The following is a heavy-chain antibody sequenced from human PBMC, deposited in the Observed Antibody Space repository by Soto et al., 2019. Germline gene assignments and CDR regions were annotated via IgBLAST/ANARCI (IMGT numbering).Heavy chain of an antibody. Sequence: LRLSCAASGFPFSSYAMSWVRQAPGKGLEWVSAISGSGGSTYYADSVKGRFTISRDNSKNTLYLQMNSLRAEDTAVYYCAKDLFLEDSGSPNWFDPWGQGTLVTVSS. CDR2: ISGSGGST. V-gene: IGHV3-23*01. CDR1: GFPFSSYA. J-gene: IGHJ5*02. CDR3: AKDLFLEDSGSPNWFDP. D-gene: IGHD1-26*01.